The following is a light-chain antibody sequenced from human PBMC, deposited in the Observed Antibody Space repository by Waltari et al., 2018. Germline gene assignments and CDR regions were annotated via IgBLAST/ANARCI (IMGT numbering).Light chain of an antibody. CDR1: QSLLYSSNNKNY. V-gene: IGKV4-1*01. CDR3: QQYYATPFF. J-gene: IGKJ3*01. Sequence: SQSLLYSSNNKNYLAWYQHKAGQSPKLLISWASTRESGVPDRFSGSGSGTDFTLTISSLQAEDVAVYYCQQYYATPFFFGPGTRVGIK. CDR2: WAS.